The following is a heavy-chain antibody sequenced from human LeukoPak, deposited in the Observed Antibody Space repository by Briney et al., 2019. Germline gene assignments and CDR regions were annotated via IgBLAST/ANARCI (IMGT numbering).Heavy chain of an antibody. D-gene: IGHD4-17*01. V-gene: IGHV1-18*01. CDR1: GYTFRPHG. Sequence: APVKVSCKPSGYTFRPHGLSGGRQAPGQGLEGMGWISFYNGNTNYAQKVQGRLTMTTDTSTSTAYMELRSLRSDDTAVYYCARGNDYGDPLDYWGQGTQVTVSS. CDR2: ISFYNGNT. CDR3: ARGNDYGDPLDY. J-gene: IGHJ4*02.